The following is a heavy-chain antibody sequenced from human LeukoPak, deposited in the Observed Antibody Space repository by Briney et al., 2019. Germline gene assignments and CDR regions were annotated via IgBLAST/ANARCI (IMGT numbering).Heavy chain of an antibody. J-gene: IGHJ4*02. D-gene: IGHD3-22*01. CDR2: IIPIFGTA. Sequence: SVKVSCKASGYTFTSYGISWVRQAPGQGLEWMGGIIPIFGTANYAQKFQGRVTITADESTSTAYMELSSLRSEDTAVYYCARGPRVYYYDSSGYQPLDYWGQGTLVTVSS. V-gene: IGHV1-69*13. CDR1: GYTFTSYG. CDR3: ARGPRVYYYDSSGYQPLDY.